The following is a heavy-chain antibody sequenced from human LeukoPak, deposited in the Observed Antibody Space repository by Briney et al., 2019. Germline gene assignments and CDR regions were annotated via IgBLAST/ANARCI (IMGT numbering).Heavy chain of an antibody. CDR2: IYIGGDT. CDR1: GFYVSSHY. Sequence: PGGSLRLSCVASGFYVSSHYMTWVRQAPGKGLEWVSVIYIGGDTDYADSVRGRFTMSRDNSKNALYLQMNSLRVDDTAAYYCARVITNWPLDCWGQGTLVTVSS. D-gene: IGHD1-1*01. CDR3: ARVITNWPLDC. V-gene: IGHV3-53*01. J-gene: IGHJ4*02.